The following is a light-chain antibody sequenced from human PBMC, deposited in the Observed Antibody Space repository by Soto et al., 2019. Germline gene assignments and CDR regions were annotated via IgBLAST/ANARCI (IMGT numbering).Light chain of an antibody. J-gene: IGLJ1*01. CDR1: SGDAGGYNY. CDR3: SSYTSSNTFV. Sequence: QSVLAQPASVSGSPGQSITISCAGTSGDAGGYNYVSWYQQHPGSAPTLMIYHVSDRPSGVSDRFSASKSGNTASLTISGLQAEDEADYYCSSYTSSNTFVFGTGTKVTVL. V-gene: IGLV2-14*03. CDR2: HVS.